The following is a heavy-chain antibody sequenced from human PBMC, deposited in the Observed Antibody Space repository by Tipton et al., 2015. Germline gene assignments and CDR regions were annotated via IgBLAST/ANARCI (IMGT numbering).Heavy chain of an antibody. D-gene: IGHD3-22*01. CDR1: AYSISSDYY. CDR2: ISHSGNT. V-gene: IGHV4-38-2*01. Sequence: TLSLTCDVSAYSISSDYYWGWIRQPPGKGLEWIGSISHSGNTYYSPSLKSRVTLSLDTSENQFSLKLSSLTAADTAVYYCARASIIQGYYHDSSRYYLFNSWGQGTLVTVSS. J-gene: IGHJ1*01. CDR3: ARASIIQGYYHDSSRYYLFNS.